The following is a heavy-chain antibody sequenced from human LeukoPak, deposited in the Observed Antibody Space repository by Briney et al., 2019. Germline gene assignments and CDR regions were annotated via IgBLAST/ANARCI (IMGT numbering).Heavy chain of an antibody. CDR3: AVNSTKHTFDI. D-gene: IGHD1-1*01. V-gene: IGHV4-59*08. CDR2: IYYSGGT. J-gene: IGHJ3*02. Sequence: TPSEPLPDTCTVSGGAMRPFFWSLIREPPGLGLVWIGSIYYSGGTNYHPSLKSRVTISVDTSKNQFSLELSAVTAADTAVYYCAVNSTKHTFDIWGQGTMVTVSS. CDR1: GGAMRPFF.